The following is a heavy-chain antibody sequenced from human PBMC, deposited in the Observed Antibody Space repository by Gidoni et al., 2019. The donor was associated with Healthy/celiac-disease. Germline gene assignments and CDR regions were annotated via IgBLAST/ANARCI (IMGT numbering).Heavy chain of an antibody. V-gene: IGHV1-2*02. Sequence: QVQLVQSGAEVKKPGASVKVSCKASGYTFTGYYMHWVRQAPGQGLEWMGWINPNSGGTNYAQKFQGRVTMTRDTSISTAYMELSRLRSDDTAVYYCARDPKSLWDIVVVVAAPYYFDYWGQGTLVTVSS. CDR3: ARDPKSLWDIVVVVAAPYYFDY. CDR1: GYTFTGYY. J-gene: IGHJ4*02. D-gene: IGHD2-15*01. CDR2: INPNSGGT.